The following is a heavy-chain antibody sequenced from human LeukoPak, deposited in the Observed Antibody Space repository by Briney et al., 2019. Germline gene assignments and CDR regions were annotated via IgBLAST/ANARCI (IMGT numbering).Heavy chain of an antibody. Sequence: SETLSLTCAVYGGSFSGYYWSWIRQPPGKGLEWIGSIYHSGSTYYNPSLKSRVTISVDTSKNQFSLKLSSVTAADTAVYYCATSTFGAFDIWGQGTMVTVSS. CDR3: ATSTFGAFDI. CDR1: GGSFSGYY. V-gene: IGHV4-34*01. J-gene: IGHJ3*02. CDR2: IYHSGST. D-gene: IGHD2-2*01.